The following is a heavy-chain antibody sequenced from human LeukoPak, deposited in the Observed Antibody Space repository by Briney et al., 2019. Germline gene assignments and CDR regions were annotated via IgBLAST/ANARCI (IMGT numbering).Heavy chain of an antibody. CDR3: ARPGYSGSLDY. V-gene: IGHV4-34*01. J-gene: IGHJ4*02. Sequence: SESLSLTCAVYGGSFSGYYWSWMRQPPGKGLEWIGSIYYSGRTYHNPSLKSRVTISIDPSKNQFSLKLSSVTAADTAVYYCARPGYSGSLDYWGQGTVVTVSS. CDR2: IYYSGRT. CDR1: GGSFSGYY. D-gene: IGHD1-26*01.